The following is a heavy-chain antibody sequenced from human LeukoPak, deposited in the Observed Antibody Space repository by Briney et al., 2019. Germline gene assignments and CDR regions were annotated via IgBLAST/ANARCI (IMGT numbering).Heavy chain of an antibody. CDR2: ISSNGGST. Sequence: PGGSLRLSCAASGFTFSHYAMHGVRQAPGKGLEYVSAISSNGGSTYYANSVKGRFTISRDNSKNTLYLQMGSLRAEDMGVYYCARDSITVSVGAFDIWGQGTMVIVSS. CDR1: GFTFSHYA. J-gene: IGHJ3*02. CDR3: ARDSITVSVGAFDI. D-gene: IGHD2-2*01. V-gene: IGHV3-64*01.